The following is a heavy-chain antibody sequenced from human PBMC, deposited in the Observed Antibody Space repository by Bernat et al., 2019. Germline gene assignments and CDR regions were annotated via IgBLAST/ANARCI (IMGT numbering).Heavy chain of an antibody. CDR2: ISYDGSNK. V-gene: IGHV3-30*01. CDR3: ARDGTTVTTPDAFDI. CDR1: GFTFSSYA. D-gene: IGHD4-17*01. Sequence: QVQLVESGGGVVQPGRSLRLSCAASGFTFSSYAMHWVRQAPGKGLEWVAVISYDGSNKYYADSVKGRLTISRDNSKNTLYLQMNSMRAEDTAVYYCARDGTTVTTPDAFDIWGQGTMVTVSS. J-gene: IGHJ3*02.